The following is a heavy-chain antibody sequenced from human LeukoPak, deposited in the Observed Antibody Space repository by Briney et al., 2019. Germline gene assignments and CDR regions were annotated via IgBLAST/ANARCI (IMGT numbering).Heavy chain of an antibody. V-gene: IGHV1-2*02. J-gene: IGHJ6*03. D-gene: IGHD4-23*01. CDR3: AREVADYGGYYYYHYMDV. CDR1: GYTFTGYY. CDR2: INPNSGGT. Sequence: ASVKVSCKASGYTFTGYYMHWVRQAPGQGLEWMGWINPNSGGTNYAQKFQGRVTMSVDTSKNQFSLKLSSVTAADTAMYYCAREVADYGGYYYYHYMDVWGKGTTVTISS.